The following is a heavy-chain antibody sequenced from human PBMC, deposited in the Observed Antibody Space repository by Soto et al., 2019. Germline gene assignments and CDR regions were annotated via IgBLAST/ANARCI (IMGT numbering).Heavy chain of an antibody. CDR2: IIPIFGTA. CDR1: GGTFSSYA. J-gene: IGHJ5*02. Sequence: QVQLVQSGAEVKKPGSSVKVSCKASGGTFSSYAISWVRQAPGQGLEWMGGIIPIFGTANYAQKFQGRVTITADESTSTAYMELSSLRCEDTAVYYCGRELGEEEWGGNWFDPWGQGTLVTVSS. D-gene: IGHD3-16*01. CDR3: GRELGEEEWGGNWFDP. V-gene: IGHV1-69*01.